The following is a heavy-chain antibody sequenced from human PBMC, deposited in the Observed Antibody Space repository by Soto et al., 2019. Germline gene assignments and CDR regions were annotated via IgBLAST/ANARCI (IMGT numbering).Heavy chain of an antibody. CDR3: ARDRRIYGSGSSLRY. J-gene: IGHJ4*02. D-gene: IGHD3-10*01. V-gene: IGHV3-33*01. CDR2: IWYDGSNK. Sequence: QVQLVESGGGVVQPGRSLRLSCAASGFTFSSYGMHWVRQAPGKGLEWVAVIWYDGSNKYYADSVKGRFTISRDNSKNTLYLQMNSLRAEDTAVYYCARDRRIYGSGSSLRYWGQGTLVTVSS. CDR1: GFTFSSYG.